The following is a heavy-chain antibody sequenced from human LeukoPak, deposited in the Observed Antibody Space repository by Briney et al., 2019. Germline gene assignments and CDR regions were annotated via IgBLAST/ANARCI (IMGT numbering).Heavy chain of an antibody. D-gene: IGHD3-16*01. CDR1: GYTFTSYA. J-gene: IGHJ3*02. CDR3: ARGSWGMHAFDI. V-gene: IGHV7-4-1*02. CDR2: INTNTRYP. Sequence: ASVKVSCKASGYTFTSYAIHWVRQAPGQGLEWMGWINTNTRYPTYAQGFTGRFVFSLDTSVSTAYLQISSLKAEDSAVYHCARGSWGMHAFDIWGQGTMVTVSS.